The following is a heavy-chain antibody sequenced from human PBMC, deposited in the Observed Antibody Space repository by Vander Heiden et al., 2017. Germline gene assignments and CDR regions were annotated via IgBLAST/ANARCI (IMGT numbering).Heavy chain of an antibody. V-gene: IGHV3-48*02. CDR1: EFPFSSYS. J-gene: IGHJ4*02. CDR3: ARDRWNDLYFDY. D-gene: IGHD1-1*01. Sequence: EVQLAESGRGSVQPGGALRFSCSATEFPFSSYSMNWVRQAPGKGLEWVSYISSSSSTIYYADSVKGRFTISRDNAKNSLYLQMKSMRDEDTAVYYCARDRWNDLYFDYWGQGTLVTVSS. CDR2: ISSSSSTI.